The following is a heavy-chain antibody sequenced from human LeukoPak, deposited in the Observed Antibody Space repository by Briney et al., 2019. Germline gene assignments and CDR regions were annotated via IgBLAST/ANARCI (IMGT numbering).Heavy chain of an antibody. V-gene: IGHV4-39*07. CDR2: IYYSGST. D-gene: IGHD3-3*01. CDR1: GGSISSSSYY. Sequence: SETLSLTCTVSGGSISSSSYYWGWIRQPPGKGLEWIGSIYYSGSTYYNPSLKSRVTISVDTSKNQFSLKLSSVTAADTAVYYCARGLGITIFGVVTTFDYWGQGTLVTVSS. CDR3: ARGLGITIFGVVTTFDY. J-gene: IGHJ4*02.